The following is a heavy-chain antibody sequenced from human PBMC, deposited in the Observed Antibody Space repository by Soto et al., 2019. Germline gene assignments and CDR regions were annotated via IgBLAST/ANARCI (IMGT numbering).Heavy chain of an antibody. V-gene: IGHV4-4*02. D-gene: IGHD1-7*01. CDR1: GVSFTSNNW. CDR3: ASRDPGTSVDY. Sequence: TLSLTCAVSGVSFTSNNWWTWVRQPPGQGLEWIGEIYRTGSTNYNPSLKSRVTISLDKSENQFSLKVTSLTAADTAVYYCASRDPGTSVDYWGQGTLVTVSS. CDR2: IYRTGST. J-gene: IGHJ4*02.